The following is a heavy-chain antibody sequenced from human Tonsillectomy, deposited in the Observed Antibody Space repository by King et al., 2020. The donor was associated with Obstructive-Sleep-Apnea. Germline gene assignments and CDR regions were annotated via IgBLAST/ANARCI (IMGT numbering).Heavy chain of an antibody. D-gene: IGHD2-2*01. CDR3: AKGKRGSTSWYFDY. CDR1: GFTFDDYA. CDR2: ISCDSGSI. V-gene: IGHV3-9*01. J-gene: IGHJ4*02. Sequence: VQLVESGGGLVQPGRSLRLSCEASGFTFDDYAMHWVRQAPGKGLEWVSAISCDSGSIGYADSVKGRFTISRDNAKNSLYLQMNGLRADDTALYYCAKGKRGSTSWYFDYWGQGTLVTVSS.